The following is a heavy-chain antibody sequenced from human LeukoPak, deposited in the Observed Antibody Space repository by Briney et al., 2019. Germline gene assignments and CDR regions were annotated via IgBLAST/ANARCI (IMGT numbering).Heavy chain of an antibody. Sequence: GRPLRLSCAASGFTFSSYGMHWVRQAPGEGLEWVAVISYDGSNKYYADSVKGRFTISRDNSKNTLYLQMNSLRAEDTAVYYCAKDLLWFGESHQGTLDYWGQGTLVTVSS. D-gene: IGHD3-10*01. CDR2: ISYDGSNK. V-gene: IGHV3-30*18. J-gene: IGHJ4*02. CDR1: GFTFSSYG. CDR3: AKDLLWFGESHQGTLDY.